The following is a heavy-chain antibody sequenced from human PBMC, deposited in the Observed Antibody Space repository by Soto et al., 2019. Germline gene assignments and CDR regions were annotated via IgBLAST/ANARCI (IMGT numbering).Heavy chain of an antibody. J-gene: IGHJ4*02. CDR3: ARDSFGTMTGNDY. D-gene: IGHD1-1*01. CDR2: IIPIFGTA. Sequence: SVKVSCKASGGTFSSYAISWVRQAPGQGLEWMGGIIPIFGTANYAQKFQGRVTITADESTSTAYMELSSLRSEDTAVYYCARDSFGTMTGNDYWGQGTLVTVSS. CDR1: GGTFSSYA. V-gene: IGHV1-69*13.